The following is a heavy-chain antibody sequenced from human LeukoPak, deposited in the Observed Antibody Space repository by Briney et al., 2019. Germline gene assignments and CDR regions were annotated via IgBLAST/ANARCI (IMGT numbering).Heavy chain of an antibody. CDR2: ISDSGTA. CDR3: ARTRGYSYAASSDY. CDR1: GGSVSSGSYY. D-gene: IGHD5-18*01. J-gene: IGHJ4*02. V-gene: IGHV4-61*01. Sequence: SETLSLTCTVSGGSVSSGSYYWSWIRQPPGKGLEWIGYISDSGTANYNPSLNSRVTISVDTSKNQFSLKLSSVTAADTAIYFCARTRGYSYAASSDYWGQGLLVTVSS.